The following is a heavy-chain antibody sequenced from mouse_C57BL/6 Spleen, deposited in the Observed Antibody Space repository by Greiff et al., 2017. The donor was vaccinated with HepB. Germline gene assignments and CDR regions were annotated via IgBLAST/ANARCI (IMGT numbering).Heavy chain of an antibody. D-gene: IGHD5-1*01. V-gene: IGHV3-6*01. Sequence: DVQLQESGPGLVKPSQSLSLTCSVTGYSITSGYYWNWIRQFPGNKLEWMGYISYDGSNNYNPSLKNRISITRDTSKNQFFLKLNSVTTEDTATYYCARERTHYFDYWGQGTTLTVSS. CDR1: GYSITSGYY. CDR2: ISYDGSN. CDR3: ARERTHYFDY. J-gene: IGHJ2*01.